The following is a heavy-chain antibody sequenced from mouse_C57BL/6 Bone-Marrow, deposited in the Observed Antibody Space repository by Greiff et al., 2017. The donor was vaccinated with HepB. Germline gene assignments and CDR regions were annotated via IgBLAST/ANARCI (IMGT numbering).Heavy chain of an antibody. CDR3: ARGYYGSSSYAMDY. Sequence: QVQLKESGAELARPGASVKLSCKASGYTFTSYGISWVKQRTGQGLEWIGEIYPRSGNTYYNEKFKGKATLTADKSSSTAYMELRSLTSEDSAVYFCARGYYGSSSYAMDYWGQGTSVTVSS. J-gene: IGHJ4*01. D-gene: IGHD1-1*01. CDR2: IYPRSGNT. V-gene: IGHV1-81*01. CDR1: GYTFTSYG.